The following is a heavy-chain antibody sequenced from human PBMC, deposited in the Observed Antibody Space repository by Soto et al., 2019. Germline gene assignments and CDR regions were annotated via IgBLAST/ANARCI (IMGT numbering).Heavy chain of an antibody. V-gene: IGHV3-23*01. CDR3: ANQPLDF. J-gene: IGHJ4*02. CDR2: ISGSGVST. Sequence: GGSLRLSRVDSGFTLANYAVSWVRQAPGKGLEWVSAISGSGVSTYYADSVKGRFTISRDNSKNTLYLQMSSLRAEDTAKYYCANQPLDFWGQGTLVTVSS. CDR1: GFTLANYA.